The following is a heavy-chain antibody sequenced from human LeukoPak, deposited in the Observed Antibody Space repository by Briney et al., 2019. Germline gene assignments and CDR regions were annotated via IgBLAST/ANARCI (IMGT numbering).Heavy chain of an antibody. J-gene: IGHJ4*02. D-gene: IGHD6-19*01. V-gene: IGHV1-2*02. CDR2: INPNSGGT. CDR3: ARGPGYSSGWYGVSGLDY. CDR1: GYTFTGYY. Sequence: ASEKVSCKASGYTFTGYYMHWVRQAPGQGLEWMGWINPNSGGTNYAQKFQGRVTMTRDTSISTAYMELSRLRSDDTAVYYCARGPGYSSGWYGVSGLDYWGQGTLVTVSS.